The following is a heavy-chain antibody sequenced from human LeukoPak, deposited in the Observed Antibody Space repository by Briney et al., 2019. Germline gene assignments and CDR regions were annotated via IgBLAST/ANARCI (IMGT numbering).Heavy chain of an antibody. Sequence: PSETLSLTCAVYGGSFSGDYWSWIRQPAGKGLEWIGRIYTSGSTNYNPSLKSRVTMSVDTSKNQFSLKLSSVTAADTAVYYCARESPYYFDYWGQGTPVTVSS. CDR1: GGSFSGDY. CDR3: ARESPYYFDY. J-gene: IGHJ4*02. CDR2: IYTSGST. V-gene: IGHV4-4*07.